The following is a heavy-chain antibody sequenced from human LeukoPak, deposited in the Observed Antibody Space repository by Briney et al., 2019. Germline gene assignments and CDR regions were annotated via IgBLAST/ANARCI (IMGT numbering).Heavy chain of an antibody. CDR1: GGSFSGYY. V-gene: IGHV4-34*01. D-gene: IGHD4-17*01. Sequence: SETLSLTCAVYGGSFSGYYWSWIRQPPGKGLEWIGEINHSESTNYNPSLKSRVTISVDTSKNQFSLKLSSVTAADTAVYYCARGKGHDYGDQRNFDYWGQGTLVTVSS. CDR2: INHSEST. J-gene: IGHJ4*02. CDR3: ARGKGHDYGDQRNFDY.